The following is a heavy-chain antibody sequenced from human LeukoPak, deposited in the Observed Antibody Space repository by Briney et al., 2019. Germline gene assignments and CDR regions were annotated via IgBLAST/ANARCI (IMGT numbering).Heavy chain of an antibody. CDR3: ARVYSSGWYDWFDP. CDR1: GGSISSYY. J-gene: IGHJ5*02. CDR2: IYYSGST. V-gene: IGHV4-59*01. D-gene: IGHD6-19*01. Sequence: SETLSLTCPVSGGSISSYYWSWIRQPPGKGLEWIGYIYYSGSTNYNPSLKSRVTLSVDPSKNQFSLRLSSVTAADTAVYYCARVYSSGWYDWFDPWGQGTLVTVSS.